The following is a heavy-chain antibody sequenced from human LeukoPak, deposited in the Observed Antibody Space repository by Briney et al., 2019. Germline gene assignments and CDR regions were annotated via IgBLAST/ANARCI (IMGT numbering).Heavy chain of an antibody. CDR1: GITFSRYS. CDR3: AAVHWGSLHK. CDR2: ITSNSGTI. Sequence: GGSLRLSCAVSGITFSRYSMNWIRQAPGKGLEWVSYITSNSGTIYYGDSVKGRFTISRDNAKNSLYLQMNSLRAEDTAVYFCAAVHWGSLHKWGQGTLVTVSS. D-gene: IGHD7-27*01. J-gene: IGHJ4*02. V-gene: IGHV3-48*01.